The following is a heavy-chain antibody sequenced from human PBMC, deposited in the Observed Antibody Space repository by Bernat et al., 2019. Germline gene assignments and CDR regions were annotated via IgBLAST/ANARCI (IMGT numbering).Heavy chain of an antibody. CDR2: IDACNGNR. V-gene: IGHV1-3*01. J-gene: IGHJ4*02. Sequence: QVQLVQSGAEVKNPAASVKVSCKASGYTFTSYAIHWVRQAPGQRLEWMAWIDACNGNRRYSQKFQGRVTITRDTSASTVYMELSSLRSEDTAVYFCARDPPSTTNYFDCWGQGTLVTVSS. CDR1: GYTFTSYA. CDR3: ARDPPSTTNYFDC. D-gene: IGHD5/OR15-5a*01.